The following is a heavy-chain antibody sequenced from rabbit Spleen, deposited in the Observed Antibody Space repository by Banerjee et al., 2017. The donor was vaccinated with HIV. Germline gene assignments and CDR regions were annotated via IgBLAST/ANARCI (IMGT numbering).Heavy chain of an antibody. J-gene: IGHJ6*01. CDR2: AYAGSSGRT. D-gene: IGHD8-1*01. CDR3: ARDAGTSFSTYGMDL. V-gene: IGHV1S40*01. CDR1: GFSFFSGYD. Sequence: QSLEESGGDLVKPGASLTLTCTASGFSFFSGYDMCWVRQAPGKGLEWVACAYAGSSGRTYSAIWAKGRFTISKSSSTTVTLQMTSLTAADTATYFCARDAGTSFSTYGMDLWGPGTLVTVS.